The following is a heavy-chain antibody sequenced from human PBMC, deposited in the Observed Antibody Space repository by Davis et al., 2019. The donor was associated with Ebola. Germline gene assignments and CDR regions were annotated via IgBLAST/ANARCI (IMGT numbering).Heavy chain of an antibody. CDR3: ARGSDCGGDCRYYYYGMDV. V-gene: IGHV3-21*01. Sequence: PGGSLRLSCAASGFTSSSYTMNWVRQAPGKGLEWVSSISSSGTYIFYADSVKGRFTISRDNAKNSLYLQMHSLGADDKAVYFCARGSDCGGDCRYYYYGMDVWGQGTTVTVSS. CDR2: ISSSGTYI. D-gene: IGHD2-21*01. CDR1: GFTSSSYT. J-gene: IGHJ6*02.